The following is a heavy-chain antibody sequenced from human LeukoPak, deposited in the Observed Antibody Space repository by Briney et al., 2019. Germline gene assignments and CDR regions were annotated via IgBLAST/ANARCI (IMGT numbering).Heavy chain of an antibody. CDR1: GGSISNYY. D-gene: IGHD6-13*01. V-gene: IGHV4-59*12. CDR2: IYYSGST. J-gene: IGHJ4*02. CDR3: ARDVLAAPGTFDY. Sequence: SETLSLTCTVSGGSISNYYWSWIRQPPGKGLEWIGYIYYSGSTNYNPSLKSRVTISLDTSKNQFSLKLSSVTAADTAVYYCARDVLAAPGTFDYWGQGALVTVSS.